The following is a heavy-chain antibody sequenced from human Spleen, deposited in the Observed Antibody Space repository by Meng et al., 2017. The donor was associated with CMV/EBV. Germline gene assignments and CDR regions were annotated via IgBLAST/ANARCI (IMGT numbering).Heavy chain of an antibody. CDR3: ARTRITIFGVAIAYFDY. Sequence: QGQLQGWGVGLLKPSETLSLTGAVYGGSFSGYYWSWIRQPPGKGLEWIGEINHSGSTNYNPSLKSRVTISVDTSKNQFSLKLSSVTAADTAVYYCARTRITIFGVAIAYFDYWGQGTLVTVSS. J-gene: IGHJ4*02. D-gene: IGHD3-3*01. CDR2: INHSGST. CDR1: GGSFSGYY. V-gene: IGHV4-34*01.